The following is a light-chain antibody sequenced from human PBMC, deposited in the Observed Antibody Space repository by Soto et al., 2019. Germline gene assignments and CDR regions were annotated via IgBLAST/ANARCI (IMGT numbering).Light chain of an antibody. J-gene: IGLJ3*02. CDR3: SSYTSSSTGV. CDR1: SSDVGGYNY. Sequence: QSALTQPASVSGSPGQSITISCTGTSSDVGGYNYVSWYQQHPGKAPKLMIYEVSNRPSGVSNRFSGSKSGNTVSLTISGLQAEDEADYYCSSYTSSSTGVFGGGTKLTV. CDR2: EVS. V-gene: IGLV2-14*01.